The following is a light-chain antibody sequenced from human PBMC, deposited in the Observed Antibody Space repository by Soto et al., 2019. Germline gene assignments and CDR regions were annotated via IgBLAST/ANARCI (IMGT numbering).Light chain of an antibody. V-gene: IGKV1-27*01. Sequence: DIQMTQSPSSLSTSVGDRVTITCRASQGISNYLAWYQQKPGKVPELLIYAASTLPSGVPSRFSGRGSGTAFTLSISSLQPEDVATYYCQKYNSAPWTFGQGTKVEI. CDR2: AAS. J-gene: IGKJ1*01. CDR1: QGISNY. CDR3: QKYNSAPWT.